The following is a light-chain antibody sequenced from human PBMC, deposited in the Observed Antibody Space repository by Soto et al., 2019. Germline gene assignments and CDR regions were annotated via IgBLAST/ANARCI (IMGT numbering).Light chain of an antibody. CDR1: QTIDNT. Sequence: EVVLTLSAAALSRSTWERAPLYCMASQTIDNTLAWYQRKPGQAPRLLIYDASTRATGVPARFSGSGSGTDFTLTISSLQSEDFAVYYCQHYNYWPYTVGQGAKVDIK. J-gene: IGKJ2*01. V-gene: IGKV3-15*01. CDR3: QHYNYWPYT. CDR2: DAS.